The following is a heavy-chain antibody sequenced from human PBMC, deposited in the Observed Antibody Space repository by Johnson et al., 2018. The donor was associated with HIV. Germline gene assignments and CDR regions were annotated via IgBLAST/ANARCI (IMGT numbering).Heavy chain of an antibody. V-gene: IGHV3-66*01. Sequence: VQLVESGGGLVQPGGSLRLSCAASGFTVSSNYMSWVRQAPGKGLEWVSVIYSGGSTYYADSVKGRFTISRDNSKNTLYLQMNSLRAEDTAVYYCARDLHDSSGYYYEGDAFDIWGQGTMVTVSS. CDR3: ARDLHDSSGYYYEGDAFDI. CDR1: GFTVSSNY. J-gene: IGHJ3*02. CDR2: IYSGGST. D-gene: IGHD3-22*01.